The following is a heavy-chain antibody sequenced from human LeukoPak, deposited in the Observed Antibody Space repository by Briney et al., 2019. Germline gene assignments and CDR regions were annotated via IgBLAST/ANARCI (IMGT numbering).Heavy chain of an antibody. CDR1: DGSISSSSYY. V-gene: IGHV4-39*01. CDR3: ARLRVVPAAIPTFDI. J-gene: IGHJ3*02. D-gene: IGHD2-2*01. Sequence: SETLSLTCTVSDGSISSSSYYWGWIRQPPGKGLEWIGSIYYSGSTYYNPSLKSRVTISVDTSKNQFSLKLSSVTAADTAVYYCARLRVVPAAIPTFDIWGQGTMVTVSS. CDR2: IYYSGST.